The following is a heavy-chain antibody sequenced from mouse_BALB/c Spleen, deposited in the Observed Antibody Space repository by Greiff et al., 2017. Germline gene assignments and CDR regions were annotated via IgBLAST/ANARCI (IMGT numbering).Heavy chain of an antibody. CDR2: INSNGGST. V-gene: IGHV5-6-3*01. CDR1: GFTFSSYG. CDR3: ARDKRTLYYFDY. J-gene: IGHJ2*01. Sequence: EVKVVESGGGLVQPGGSLKLSCAASGFTFSSYGMSWVRQTPDKRLELVATINSNGGSTYYPDSVKGRFTISRDNAKNTLYLQMSSLKSEDTAMYYCARDKRTLYYFDYWGQGTTLTVAS.